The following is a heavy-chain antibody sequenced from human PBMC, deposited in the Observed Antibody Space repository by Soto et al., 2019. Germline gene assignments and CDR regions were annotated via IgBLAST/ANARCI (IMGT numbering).Heavy chain of an antibody. CDR1: AFTSRNYA. V-gene: IGHV3-9*02. J-gene: IGHJ6*02. D-gene: IGHD3-16*01. CDR2: LDFNSGRT. CDR3: TKDLVPGGADV. Sequence: LRLSCVVSAFTSRNYAIHWIRQAPGKGLEWVSGLDFNSGRTGYADSVKGRFTISRDNAKNSLSLEMKSLRVEDTALYYCTKDLVPGGADVWGQGTTVTVSS.